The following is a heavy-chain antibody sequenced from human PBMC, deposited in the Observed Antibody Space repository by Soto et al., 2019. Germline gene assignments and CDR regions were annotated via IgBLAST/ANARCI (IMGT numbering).Heavy chain of an antibody. CDR1: GFTFSSYA. V-gene: IGHV3-30-3*01. CDR2: ISYDGSNK. J-gene: IGHJ6*02. CDR3: ASRSSGWYALPYYYYGMDV. D-gene: IGHD6-19*01. Sequence: VQLVESGGGVVQPGRSLRLSCAASGFTFSSYAMHWVRQAPGKGLEWVAVISYDGSNKYYADSVKGRFTISRDNSKNTLYLHMNSLRAEDTAVYYCASRSSGWYALPYYYYGMDVWGQGTTVTVSS.